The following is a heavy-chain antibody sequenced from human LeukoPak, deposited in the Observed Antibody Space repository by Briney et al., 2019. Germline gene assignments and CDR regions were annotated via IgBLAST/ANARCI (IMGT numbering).Heavy chain of an antibody. Sequence: GGSLRLSCAASGLTPADYGMSWVRQPPGKGLEWVSGIDWSGESTGYADSVKGRFTISRDNAANVLYLQMNGLRAEDTALYYCARDLSASWYSLGYWGRGTLVTVSS. D-gene: IGHD2-2*01. J-gene: IGHJ4*02. CDR2: IDWSGEST. V-gene: IGHV3-20*04. CDR3: ARDLSASWYSLGY. CDR1: GLTPADYG.